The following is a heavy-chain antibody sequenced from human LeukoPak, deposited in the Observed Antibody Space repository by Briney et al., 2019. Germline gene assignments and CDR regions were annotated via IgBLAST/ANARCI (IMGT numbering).Heavy chain of an antibody. CDR1: GGTFSSYA. CDR2: IIPIFGTA. J-gene: IGHJ3*02. Sequence: SVKVSCKASGGTFSSYAISWVRQAPGQGLEWMGGIIPIFGTANYAQKFQGRVTITADESTSTAYMELSSLRSEDTAVYYCARAQSSSGWYVYVAFDIWGQGTMVTVSS. CDR3: ARAQSSSGWYVYVAFDI. D-gene: IGHD6-19*01. V-gene: IGHV1-69*13.